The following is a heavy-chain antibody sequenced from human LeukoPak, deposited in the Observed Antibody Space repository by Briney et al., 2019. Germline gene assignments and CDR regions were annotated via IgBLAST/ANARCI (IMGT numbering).Heavy chain of an antibody. CDR2: IYHSGST. CDR1: GYSISSGYY. D-gene: IGHD2-15*01. V-gene: IGHV4-38-2*02. J-gene: IGHJ6*03. Sequence: PSETLSLTCTVSGYSISSGYYWGWIRQPLGKGLEWIGSIYHSGSTYYNPSLKSRVTISVDTSKNQFSLKLSSVTAADTAVYYCARQTQGIARSLNPGPDLYYYYYYMDVWGKGTTVTVSS. CDR3: ARQTQGIARSLNPGPDLYYYYYYMDV.